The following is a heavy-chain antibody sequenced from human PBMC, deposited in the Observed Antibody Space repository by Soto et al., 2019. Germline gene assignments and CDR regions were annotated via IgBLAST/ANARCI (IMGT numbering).Heavy chain of an antibody. D-gene: IGHD2-15*01. CDR2: INGDGSST. Sequence: EVQLVESGGGLVQPGGSLRLSCAASGFTFSTYWMHWVRQAPGKGLVWVSRINGDGSSTSYADSVKGRFTISRDNAKNPLYLQMKSLRAEDTAVYYCARGYCSGGSCSPGGMDVWGQGTTVTVSS. V-gene: IGHV3-74*01. J-gene: IGHJ6*02. CDR3: ARGYCSGGSCSPGGMDV. CDR1: GFTFSTYW.